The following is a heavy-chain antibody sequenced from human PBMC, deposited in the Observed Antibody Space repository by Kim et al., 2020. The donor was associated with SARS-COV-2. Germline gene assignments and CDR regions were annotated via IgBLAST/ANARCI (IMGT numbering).Heavy chain of an antibody. CDR1: GDSITRHY. D-gene: IGHD3-10*01. CDR3: AKGGDYGPDY. V-gene: IGHV4-59*11. Sequence: SETLSLTCSVSGDSITRHYWTWMRQPPGKGLEWIGYMYYSGNTNYNPSLKSRAAISVGTSKSQVTLSLRSVTAADTAMYYCAKGGDYGPDYWGQGILVTV. J-gene: IGHJ4*02. CDR2: MYYSGNT.